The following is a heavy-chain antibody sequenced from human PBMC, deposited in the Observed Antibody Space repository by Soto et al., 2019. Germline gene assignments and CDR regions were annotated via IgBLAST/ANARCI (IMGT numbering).Heavy chain of an antibody. CDR1: GYSFSSYW. V-gene: IGHV5-51*01. D-gene: IGHD2-15*01. CDR3: VRQRGGYCVSVCCSGGYFSGMDV. Sequence: GESLKISCKGSGYSFSSYWIGWVRQMPGKGLEWMGIIYPADSDTRYSPSFQGQVTISVDKSITTAYLQWNSLKVSDTAMYYCVRQRGGYCVSVCCSGGYFSGMDVWGQGSTVTVSS. J-gene: IGHJ6*02. CDR2: IYPADSDT.